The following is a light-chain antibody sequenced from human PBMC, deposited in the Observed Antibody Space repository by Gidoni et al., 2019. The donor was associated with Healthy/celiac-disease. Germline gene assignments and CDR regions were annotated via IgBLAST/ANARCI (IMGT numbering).Light chain of an antibody. J-gene: IGKJ1*01. Sequence: RDTINCKSSQSVLYSSNNKNYLAWYQQKPGQPPKLLIYWASTRESGVPDRFSGSGSGTDFTLTISSLQAEDVAVYYCQQYYSTPWTFGQGTKVEIK. CDR2: WAS. CDR3: QQYYSTPWT. V-gene: IGKV4-1*01. CDR1: QSVLYSSNNKNY.